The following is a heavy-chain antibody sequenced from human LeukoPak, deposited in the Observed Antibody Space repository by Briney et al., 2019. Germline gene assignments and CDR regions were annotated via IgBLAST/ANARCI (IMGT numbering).Heavy chain of an antibody. V-gene: IGHV3-21*06. D-gene: IGHD3-22*01. CDR3: ARDGDTSGYSD. Sequence: GGSLRLSCAGTGFTFSDYNMNWVRQAPGKGREGVSSISSSSTSMSYADSVKGRFTISRDNAKNSLYLQMNSLRVEDTAVYYCARDGDTSGYSDWGQGTLVTVSS. J-gene: IGHJ4*02. CDR1: GFTFSDYN. CDR2: ISSSSTSM.